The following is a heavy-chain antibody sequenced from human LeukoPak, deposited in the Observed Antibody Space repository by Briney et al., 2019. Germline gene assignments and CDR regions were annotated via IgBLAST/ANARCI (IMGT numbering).Heavy chain of an antibody. CDR3: ARDRGSGTLDGYYYYGMDV. V-gene: IGHV4-59*01. Sequence: PSETLSLTCTVSGGSISSYYWSWIRQPPGKGLEWIGYISYSGATNYNPSLKSRVTMSVDTSKNQFSLKLRSVNAADTAVYYCARDRGSGTLDGYYYYGMDVWGQGTTVTVSS. CDR2: ISYSGAT. D-gene: IGHD3-10*01. CDR1: GGSISSYY. J-gene: IGHJ6*02.